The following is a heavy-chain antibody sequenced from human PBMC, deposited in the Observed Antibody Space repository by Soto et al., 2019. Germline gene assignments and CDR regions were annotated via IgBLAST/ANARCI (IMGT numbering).Heavy chain of an antibody. CDR1: GYTFTSYA. Sequence: QVQLVQSGAEEKKPGASVKVSCKASGYTFTSYAMHWVRQAPGQRLEWMGWINAGNGNTKYSQKFQGRVTITRDTSASTAYMELSSLRSEDTGVYYCVRVSSWYFLDYWCQGTLVTVSS. CDR2: INAGNGNT. V-gene: IGHV1-3*05. J-gene: IGHJ4*02. D-gene: IGHD6-13*01. CDR3: VRVSSWYFLDY.